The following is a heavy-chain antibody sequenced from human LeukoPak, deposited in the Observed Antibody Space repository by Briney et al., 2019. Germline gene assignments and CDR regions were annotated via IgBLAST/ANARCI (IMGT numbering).Heavy chain of an antibody. CDR1: GGSISSYY. V-gene: IGHV4-59*08. CDR2: IYYSGNT. CDR3: ARLPQNYYGSGDYP. J-gene: IGHJ5*02. D-gene: IGHD3-10*01. Sequence: PSETLSLTCTVSGGSISSYYWSWIRQPPGKGLEWIGYIYYSGNTNYNPSLKSRVTISVDTSKNQFSLKLTSVTAADTAVYYCARLPQNYYGSGDYPWGQGILVTVSS.